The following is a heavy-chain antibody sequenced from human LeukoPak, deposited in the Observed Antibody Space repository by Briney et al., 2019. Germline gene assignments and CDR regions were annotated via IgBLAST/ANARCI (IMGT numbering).Heavy chain of an antibody. V-gene: IGHV1-18*04. J-gene: IGHJ4*02. CDR2: ISANNGEI. Sequence: ASVKVSCKASGYTFTGYYMHWVRQAPGQGLEWMSWISANNGEIRYAQKFQGRVIMTTDTSTTTAYMELTSLRSDDTAVYYCARVPPSGHQIFGSDYWGQGTQVTVSS. D-gene: IGHD3-3*01. CDR3: ARVPPSGHQIFGSDY. CDR1: GYTFTGYY.